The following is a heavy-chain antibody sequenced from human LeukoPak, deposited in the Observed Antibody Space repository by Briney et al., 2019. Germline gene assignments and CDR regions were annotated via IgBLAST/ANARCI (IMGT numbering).Heavy chain of an antibody. J-gene: IGHJ4*02. CDR3: ARGIAVAGTDY. V-gene: IGHV3-21*01. Sequence: KPGGSLRLSCAASGFTFSTYNMNWVRQAPGKGLEWVSSISGSSSYIYYADSVKGRFSISRDNAKNSLYLQMNTLRAEDTAMYYCARGIAVAGTDYWGQGTLVTVSS. D-gene: IGHD6-19*01. CDR2: ISGSSSYI. CDR1: GFTFSTYN.